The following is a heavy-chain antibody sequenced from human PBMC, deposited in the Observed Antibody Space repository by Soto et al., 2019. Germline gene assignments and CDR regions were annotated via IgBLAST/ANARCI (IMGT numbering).Heavy chain of an antibody. CDR2: ISGSGGST. J-gene: IGHJ6*02. Sequence: EVQLLESGGGLVQPGGSLRLSCAASGFTFRSDAMSCVRQAPGKGLEWVSAISGSGGSTYYADSVKGRFTISRDNSKNTLYLQMNSLRAEDTAVYYCAKYAVRGGRGMDGWGQGTTVTVSS. CDR3: AKYAVRGGRGMDG. CDR1: GFTFRSDA. D-gene: IGHD1-26*01. V-gene: IGHV3-23*01.